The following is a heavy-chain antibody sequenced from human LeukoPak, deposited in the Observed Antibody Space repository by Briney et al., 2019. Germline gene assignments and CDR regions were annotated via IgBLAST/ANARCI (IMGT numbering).Heavy chain of an antibody. V-gene: IGHV4-61*02. Sequence: SETLSLTCTVSGGSIYSGSYYWSWIRQPAGKGLEWIGRTYTSGSTSYNPSLKSRVTISVDTSKNQFSLKLSSVTAADTAVYYCARDRRDGYNLYYFDLWGQGTLVTVSS. D-gene: IGHD5-24*01. CDR2: TYTSGST. J-gene: IGHJ4*02. CDR3: ARDRRDGYNLYYFDL. CDR1: GGSIYSGSYY.